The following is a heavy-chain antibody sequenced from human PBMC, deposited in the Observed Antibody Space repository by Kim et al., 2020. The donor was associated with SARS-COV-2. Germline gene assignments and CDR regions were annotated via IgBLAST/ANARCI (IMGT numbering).Heavy chain of an antibody. J-gene: IGHJ6*02. D-gene: IGHD6-19*01. CDR1: GFTFSSYS. V-gene: IGHV3-21*01. Sequence: GGSLRLSCAASGFTFSSYSMNWVRQAPGKGLEWVSSISSSSSYIYYADSVKGRFTISRDNAKNSLYLQMNSLRAEDTAVYYCAREGGQWLPGDGMDVWGQGTTVTVSS. CDR2: ISSSSSYI. CDR3: AREGGQWLPGDGMDV.